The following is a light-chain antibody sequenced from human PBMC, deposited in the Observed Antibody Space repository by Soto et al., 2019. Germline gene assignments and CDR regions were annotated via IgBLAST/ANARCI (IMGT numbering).Light chain of an antibody. CDR3: QQFTSYPPLT. CDR1: QGISSA. CDR2: DAS. V-gene: IGKV1-13*02. Sequence: AIQLTQSPSSLSASVGDRVTITCRASQGISSALAWYQQKPGKGPKLLIHDASSLESGVPSRFSGSGSGRDFTLIISSLQPEEFATYHCQQFTSYPPLTLGGGTKVDI. J-gene: IGKJ4*01.